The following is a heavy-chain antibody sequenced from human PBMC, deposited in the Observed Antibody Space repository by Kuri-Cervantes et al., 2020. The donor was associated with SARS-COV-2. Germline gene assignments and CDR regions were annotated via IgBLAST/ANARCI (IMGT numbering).Heavy chain of an antibody. J-gene: IGHJ2*01. CDR2: IYHSGST. CDR1: GYSISSGYY. CDR3: ARGVDVDTAMVPYFDL. Sequence: SETLSLTCTVSGYSISSGYYWGWIRQPPGKGLEWIGSIYHSGSTYYNPSLKSRVTISVDMSKNQFSLKLSSVTAADTAVYYGARGVDVDTAMVPYFDLWGRGTLVTVSS. D-gene: IGHD5-18*01. V-gene: IGHV4-38-2*02.